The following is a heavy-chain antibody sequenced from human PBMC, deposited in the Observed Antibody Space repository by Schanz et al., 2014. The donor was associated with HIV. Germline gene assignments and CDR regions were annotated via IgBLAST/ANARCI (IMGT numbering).Heavy chain of an antibody. CDR2: IKQDESEK. D-gene: IGHD2-15*01. V-gene: IGHV3-7*01. CDR3: ARPALVCSGGSCYRDHYYYGMDV. CDR1: GFSVSGYY. Sequence: EVQLVETGGGLIQPGGSLRISCAASGFSVSGYYMDWVRQAPGKGLEWVANIKQDESEKYYVDSVKGRFTISRDNAKKSLYLRMNRLRAEDTAVYYCARPALVCSGGSCYRDHYYYGMDVWGQGTTVTVSS. J-gene: IGHJ6*02.